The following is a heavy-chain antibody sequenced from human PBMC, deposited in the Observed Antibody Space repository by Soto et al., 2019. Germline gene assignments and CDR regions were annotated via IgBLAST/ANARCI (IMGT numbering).Heavy chain of an antibody. CDR1: GFTVSSNY. CDR3: ARNGDSSDYRGWFDP. CDR2: IYSGGTT. D-gene: IGHD3-22*01. V-gene: IGHV3-66*01. J-gene: IGHJ5*02. Sequence: EVQLVESGGGLVQPGGSLRLSCAASGFTVSSNYMSWVRQAPGKGLEWVSVIYSGGTTYYADSVKGRFTISRDNSKNTRYLQMNSLRAEDTAVYDCARNGDSSDYRGWFDPWGQGTLVTVSS.